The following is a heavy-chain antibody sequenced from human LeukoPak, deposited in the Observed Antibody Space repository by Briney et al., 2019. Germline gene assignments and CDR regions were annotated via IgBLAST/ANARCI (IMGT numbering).Heavy chain of an antibody. CDR2: INHSGST. CDR1: GGSFSGYY. V-gene: IGHV4-34*01. D-gene: IGHD5-12*01. CDR3: ARGGYSGYDLDY. J-gene: IGHJ4*02. Sequence: SETLSLTCAVYGGSFSGYYWSWIRQPPGKGLEWIGEINHSGSTNYNPSLKSRVTISVDTSKNQSSLRLTSVTAADTALYYCARGGYSGYDLDYWGQGTLVTVSS.